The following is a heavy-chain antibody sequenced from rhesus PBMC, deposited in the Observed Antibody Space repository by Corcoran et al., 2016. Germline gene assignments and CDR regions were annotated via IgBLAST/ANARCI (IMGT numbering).Heavy chain of an antibody. CDR2: VDPEDGEA. Sequence: EVQLVQSGAEVKKPGASVKISCKASGYTFTDYYLHWVRQAPGKGLEWMGRVDPEDGEAIHAQKFQHRVTITADTSTHTAYMELSSLRSEDTAVYYCATASPYSSGWYSNVDYWGQGVLVTVSS. CDR1: GYTFTDYY. J-gene: IGHJ4*01. V-gene: IGHV1-111*02. CDR3: ATASPYSSGWYSNVDY. D-gene: IGHD6-31*01.